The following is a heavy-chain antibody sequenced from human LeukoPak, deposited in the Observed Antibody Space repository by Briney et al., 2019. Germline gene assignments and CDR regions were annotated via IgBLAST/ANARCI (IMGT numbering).Heavy chain of an antibody. Sequence: GGSLRLSCTVSEFTFSDYYMSWIRQAPGKGLEWVSYIVSSGSVKYYADSVKGRFTISRDNAKNSLYPQMNSLRAEDTPVYYCARDGSGSYSASFDYWGQGTLVTVSS. D-gene: IGHD3-10*01. CDR1: EFTFSDYY. V-gene: IGHV3-11*04. J-gene: IGHJ4*02. CDR2: IVSSGSVK. CDR3: ARDGSGSYSASFDY.